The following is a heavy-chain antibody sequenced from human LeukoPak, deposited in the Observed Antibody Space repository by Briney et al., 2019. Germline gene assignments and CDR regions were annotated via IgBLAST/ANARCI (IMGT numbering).Heavy chain of an antibody. J-gene: IGHJ3*02. Sequence: SGTLSLTCTVSGGSVSSGSYYWSWIRPPPGKGLVWLGYIYYSGSTNSNPSLKSRATISVDATNTQFFLKLSSVTAADTAVYYCARAGVAHDAFDIWGQGTMVTVSS. V-gene: IGHV4-61*01. D-gene: IGHD3-10*01. CDR3: ARAGVAHDAFDI. CDR2: IYYSGST. CDR1: GGSVSSGSYY.